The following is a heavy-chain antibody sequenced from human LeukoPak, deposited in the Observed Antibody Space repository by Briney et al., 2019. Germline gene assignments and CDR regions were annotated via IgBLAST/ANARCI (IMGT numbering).Heavy chain of an antibody. Sequence: PSETLSLTCTVSGGSISSSSYYWGWIRQPPGKGLEWIGSIYYSGSTYYNPSLKSRVTISVDTSKNQFSLKLSSVTAADTAVYYCARRYFDWLLSSEGWFGPWGQGTLVTVSS. D-gene: IGHD3-9*01. CDR3: ARRYFDWLLSSEGWFGP. V-gene: IGHV4-39*01. J-gene: IGHJ5*02. CDR1: GGSISSSSYY. CDR2: IYYSGST.